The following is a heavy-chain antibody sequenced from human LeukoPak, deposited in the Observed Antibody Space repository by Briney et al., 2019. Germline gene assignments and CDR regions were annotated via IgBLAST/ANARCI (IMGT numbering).Heavy chain of an antibody. CDR1: GGSISSYY. V-gene: IGHV4-4*07. Sequence: SETLSLTCTVSGGSISSYYWSWIRQPAGKGLEWIGRIYASGSTNYNPSLKSRVTMSVDTSKNQFSLKLISVTAADTAVYYCARDGSSWPFFDSWGQGTLVTVSS. CDR3: ARDGSSWPFFDS. CDR2: IYASGST. J-gene: IGHJ4*02. D-gene: IGHD6-13*01.